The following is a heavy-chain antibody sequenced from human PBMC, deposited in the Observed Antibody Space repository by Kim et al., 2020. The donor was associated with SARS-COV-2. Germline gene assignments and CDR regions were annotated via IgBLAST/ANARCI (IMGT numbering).Heavy chain of an antibody. J-gene: IGHJ3*02. Sequence: SETLSLTCTVSGGSISSGSYYWSWIRQPAGKGLEWIGRIYTSGSTNYNPSLKSRVTISVDTSKNQFSLKLSSVTAADTAVYYCARLGYYGSGSQASDAFDIWGQGTMVTVSS. V-gene: IGHV4-61*02. CDR2: IYTSGST. D-gene: IGHD3-10*01. CDR1: GGSISSGSYY. CDR3: ARLGYYGSGSQASDAFDI.